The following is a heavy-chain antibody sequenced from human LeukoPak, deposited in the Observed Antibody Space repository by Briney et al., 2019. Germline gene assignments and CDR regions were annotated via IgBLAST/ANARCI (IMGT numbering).Heavy chain of an antibody. CDR3: AKDQWLVRVREYYFDY. V-gene: IGHV3-21*01. CDR2: ISSSSSYI. D-gene: IGHD6-19*01. Sequence: GGSLRLSCAASGFTFSSYWMHWVRQAPGKGLEWVSSISSSSSYIYYADSVKGRFTISRDNSKNTLYLQMNSLRAEDTAVYYCAKDQWLVRVREYYFDYWGQGTLVTVSS. J-gene: IGHJ4*02. CDR1: GFTFSSYW.